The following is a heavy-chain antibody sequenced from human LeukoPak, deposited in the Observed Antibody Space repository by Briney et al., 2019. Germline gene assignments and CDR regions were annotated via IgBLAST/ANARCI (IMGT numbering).Heavy chain of an antibody. CDR3: ARRLLNSYGYAFDY. Sequence: SETLSLTCTVSGGSISSYYWSWIRQPPGKGLEWIGYIYYSGSTNYNPSLESRVTISVDTSKNQFSLKLSSVTAADTAVYYCARRLLNSYGYAFDYWGQGTLVTVSS. D-gene: IGHD5-18*01. CDR2: IYYSGST. CDR1: GGSISSYY. V-gene: IGHV4-59*08. J-gene: IGHJ4*02.